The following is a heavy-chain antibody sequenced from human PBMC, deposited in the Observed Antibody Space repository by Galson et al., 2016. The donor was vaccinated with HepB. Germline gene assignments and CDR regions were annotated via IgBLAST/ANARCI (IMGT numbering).Heavy chain of an antibody. CDR2: ISAGGGRP. V-gene: IGHV3-23*01. D-gene: IGHD3-3*01. CDR1: GFNFDYYP. CDR3: VKEMGGVRTRSPFEV. Sequence: SLRLSCAGSGFNFDYYPMSWVRQAAGTGLEWVSGISAGGGRPHSADSVKGSFTISRDNSRNKLYLQMNSLTTDDTAMYYCVKEMGGVRTRSPFEVWGQGTLVTVSS. J-gene: IGHJ4*02.